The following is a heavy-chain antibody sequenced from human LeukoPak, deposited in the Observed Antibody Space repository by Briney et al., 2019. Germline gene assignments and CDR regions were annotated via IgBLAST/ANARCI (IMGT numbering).Heavy chain of an antibody. CDR3: ARVTRGYTYGLLDY. D-gene: IGHD5-18*01. Sequence: PGGSLRLSCAASGFTFSSYSMNWVRQAPGKGLEWVSYISSSSSTIYYADSVKGRFTISRDNAKNSLYLQMNSLRAEDTAVYYCARVTRGYTYGLLDYWGQGALVTVSS. CDR1: GFTFSSYS. V-gene: IGHV3-48*01. CDR2: ISSSSSTI. J-gene: IGHJ4*02.